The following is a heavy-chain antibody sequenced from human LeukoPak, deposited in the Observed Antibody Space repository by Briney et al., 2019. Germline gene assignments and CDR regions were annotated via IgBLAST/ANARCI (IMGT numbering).Heavy chain of an antibody. V-gene: IGHV3-48*04. J-gene: IGHJ4*02. CDR3: ARDLEED. CDR2: ISASGRTT. Sequence: GGSLRLSCLASGLTLSNYGMNCVRQAPGKGLEWLSYISASGRTTYYADSVKGRFSMSRDNANNSVFLEMNSLRVDDTALYYCARDLEEDWGQGTLVTVSS. CDR1: GLTLSNYG.